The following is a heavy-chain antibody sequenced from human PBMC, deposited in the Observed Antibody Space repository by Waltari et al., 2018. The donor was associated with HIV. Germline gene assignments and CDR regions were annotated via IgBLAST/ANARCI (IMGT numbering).Heavy chain of an antibody. CDR1: GHSISNAYY. CDR3: AGHLDYGGNLYYFDY. Sequence: QVQLQESGPGLVKPSETLSLTCAVSGHSISNAYYWGWIRQPPGKGLEWSGSIYHNGSTSYYNPSIKSRVTIPLDTSKNHCSLKLRSVTAADTAVYYCAGHLDYGGNLYYFDYWGQGTLVTVSS. V-gene: IGHV4-38-2*01. J-gene: IGHJ4*02. CDR2: IYHNGSTS. D-gene: IGHD2-21*02.